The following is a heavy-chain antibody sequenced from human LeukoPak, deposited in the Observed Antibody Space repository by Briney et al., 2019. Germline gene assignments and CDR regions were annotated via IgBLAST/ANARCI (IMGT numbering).Heavy chain of an antibody. J-gene: IGHJ3*02. CDR1: GFTFSSYG. Sequence: GGSLRLSCAASGFTFSSYGMHWVRQAPGKGLEWVAVISYDGSNKYYADSVKGRFTISRDNSKNTLYLQMNSLRAEDTAVYYCAKGYSSSWWYAFDIWGQGTMVIVSS. V-gene: IGHV3-30*18. CDR3: AKGYSSSWWYAFDI. CDR2: ISYDGSNK. D-gene: IGHD6-13*01.